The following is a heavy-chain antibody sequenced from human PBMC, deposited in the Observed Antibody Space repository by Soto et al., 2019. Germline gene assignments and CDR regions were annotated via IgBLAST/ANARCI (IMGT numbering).Heavy chain of an antibody. CDR1: GGSISSGANY. V-gene: IGHV4-31*03. CDR3: ARDAYNPDSSSRGGYYYYDMDI. J-gene: IGHJ6*02. Sequence: SETLSLTCTVSGGSISSGANYWSWIRQHPGKGLEWIGYIYYTGTTYYSPSLKSRLTISLDTSKNQFSLRLTSVTAADTAVYYCARDAYNPDSSSRGGYYYYDMDIWGQGTTVTVSS. CDR2: IYYTGTT. D-gene: IGHD6-6*01.